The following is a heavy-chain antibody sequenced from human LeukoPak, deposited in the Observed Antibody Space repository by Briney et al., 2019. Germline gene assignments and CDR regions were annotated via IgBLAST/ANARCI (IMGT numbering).Heavy chain of an antibody. J-gene: IGHJ4*02. CDR2: IYYSGST. CDR1: GGSISSSSYY. CDR3: ARELVSWKYFDY. V-gene: IGHV4-39*07. Sequence: SETLSLTCTVSGGSISSSSYYWGWIRQPPGKGLEWIGSIYYSGSTYYNPSLKSRVTISVDTSKNQFSLKLSSVTAADTAVYYCARELVSWKYFDYWGQGTLVTVSS. D-gene: IGHD1-26*01.